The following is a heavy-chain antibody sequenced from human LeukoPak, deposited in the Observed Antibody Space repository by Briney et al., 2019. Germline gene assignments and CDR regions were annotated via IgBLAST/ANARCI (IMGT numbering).Heavy chain of an antibody. V-gene: IGHV3-30-3*01. CDR3: ASDGSGWYPPILYYFDY. D-gene: IGHD6-19*01. J-gene: IGHJ4*02. Sequence: GGSLRLSCAASGFTFSSYAMHWVRQAPGKGLEWVEVISYDGSNKYCADSVKGRFTISRDNSKNTVYLQMNSRRAEDTAVHYCASDGSGWYPPILYYFDYWGQGTLVTVSS. CDR2: ISYDGSNK. CDR1: GFTFSSYA.